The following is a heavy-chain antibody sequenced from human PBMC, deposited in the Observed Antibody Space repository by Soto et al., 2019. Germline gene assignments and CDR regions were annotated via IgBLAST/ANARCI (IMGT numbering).Heavy chain of an antibody. V-gene: IGHV3-15*07. CDR3: TTGRDDLLY. CDR2: IKSKTDGGTT. CDR1: GFTFSKVW. J-gene: IGHJ4*02. D-gene: IGHD1-1*01. Sequence: EVQLVESGGGLVKPGGSLRLSCAVSGFTFSKVWMNWVRQAPGKGLEWVGRIKSKTDGGTTDYAAAVKGRFTITSVDSTDTLYLQMNSLKTENTAVYFCTTGRDDLLYWGQGTLVTVSS.